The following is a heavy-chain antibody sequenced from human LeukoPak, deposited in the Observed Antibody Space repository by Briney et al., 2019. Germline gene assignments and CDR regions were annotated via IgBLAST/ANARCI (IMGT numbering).Heavy chain of an antibody. J-gene: IGHJ6*02. Sequence: SETLSLTCAVSGGSISSSNWWSWVRQPPGKGLEWIGEIYHSGSTNYNPSLKSRVTISVDKSKNQFSLKLSSVTAADTAVYYRASWNGDYYYYYGMDVWGQGTTVTVSS. CDR3: ASWNGDYYYYYGMDV. D-gene: IGHD4-17*01. CDR2: IYHSGST. V-gene: IGHV4-4*02. CDR1: GGSISSSNW.